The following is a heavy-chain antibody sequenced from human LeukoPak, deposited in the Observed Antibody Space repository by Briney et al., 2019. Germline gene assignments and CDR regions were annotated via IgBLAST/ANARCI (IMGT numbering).Heavy chain of an antibody. CDR2: INTNTGNP. D-gene: IGHD3-9*01. CDR3: ALPYYDILTGYYYFDY. J-gene: IGHJ4*02. V-gene: IGHV7-4-1*02. CDR1: GYTFTSYA. Sequence: ASVTVSCKASGYTFTSYAMNWVRQAPGQGLEWMGWINTNTGNPTYAQGFTGRFVFSLDTSVSTAYLQISSLKAEDTAVYYCALPYYDILTGYYYFDYWGQGTLVTVSS.